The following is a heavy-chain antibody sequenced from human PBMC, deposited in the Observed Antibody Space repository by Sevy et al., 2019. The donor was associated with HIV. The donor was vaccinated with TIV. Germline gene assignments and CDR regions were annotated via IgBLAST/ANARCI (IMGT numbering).Heavy chain of an antibody. V-gene: IGHV1-18*01. CDR1: GYTFTDYG. J-gene: IGHJ4*02. Sequence: ASVKVSCKASGYTFTDYGISWVRQAPGQGLEWMGWISPYNGNTDYAQKFQGRVTLTTDTSTNTGYMELGDLRSDDTAVYYCAGDEGGYYGLGSYEGSGYWGQGTLVTVSS. CDR2: ISPYNGNT. D-gene: IGHD3-10*01. CDR3: AGDEGGYYGLGSYEGSGY.